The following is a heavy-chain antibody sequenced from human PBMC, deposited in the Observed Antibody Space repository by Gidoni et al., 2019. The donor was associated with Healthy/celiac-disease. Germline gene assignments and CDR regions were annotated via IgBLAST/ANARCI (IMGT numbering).Heavy chain of an antibody. J-gene: IGHJ4*02. D-gene: IGHD3-9*01. CDR3: TRDLDYDILTGYYISDY. Sequence: EVQLVESGGGLVQPGRSLRLSCTASGFTFGAYAMSWFRKAPGKGLEWVGFVRSKAYGGTTEYAASVKGRCTISRDDSKSIAYLQMNSLKTEDTAVYYCTRDLDYDILTGYYISDYWGQGTLVTVSS. CDR2: VRSKAYGGTT. V-gene: IGHV3-49*03. CDR1: GFTFGAYA.